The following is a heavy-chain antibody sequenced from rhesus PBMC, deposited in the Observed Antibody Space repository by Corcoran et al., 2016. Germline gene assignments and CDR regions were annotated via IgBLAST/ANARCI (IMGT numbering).Heavy chain of an antibody. Sequence: QVQLQESGPGLVKPSETLSLTCAVSGGSLSRYWWSWIRQPPGKGLEWIGEINDNSGSTNYNPSLKSRVTISKDASKNQFSLKLSSVTAADTAVYYCARVRYSGYSYHFDYWGQGVLVTVSS. CDR1: GGSLSRYW. D-gene: IGHD5-24*01. V-gene: IGHV4-80*01. J-gene: IGHJ4*01. CDR3: ARVRYSGYSYHFDY. CDR2: INDNSGST.